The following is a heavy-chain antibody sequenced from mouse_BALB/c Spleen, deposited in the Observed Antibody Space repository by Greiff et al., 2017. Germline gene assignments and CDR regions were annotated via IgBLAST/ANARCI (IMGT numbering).Heavy chain of an antibody. J-gene: IGHJ3*01. Sequence: EVKLMESGGGLVKPGGSLKLSCAASGFTFSDYYMYWVRQTPEKRLEWVATISDGGSYTYYPDSVKGRFTISRDNAKNNLYLQMSSLKSEDTAMYYCARDLTVVARGFAYWGQGTLVTVSA. D-gene: IGHD1-1*01. CDR1: GFTFSDYY. V-gene: IGHV5-4*02. CDR3: ARDLTVVARGFAY. CDR2: ISDGGSYT.